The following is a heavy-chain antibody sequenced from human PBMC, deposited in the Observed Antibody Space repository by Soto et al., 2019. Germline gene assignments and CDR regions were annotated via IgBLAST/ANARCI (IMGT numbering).Heavy chain of an antibody. J-gene: IGHJ5*02. CDR2: INPNSGGT. CDR1: GYTFTGYY. D-gene: IGHD6-19*01. V-gene: IGHV1-2*02. Sequence: WASVKVSCKASGYTFTGYYMHWVRQAPGQGLEWMGWINPNSGGTNYAQKFQGRVTMTRDTSISTAYMELSRLRSDDTAVYYCARVPGIAVARSNWFDPWGQGTLVTVSS. CDR3: ARVPGIAVARSNWFDP.